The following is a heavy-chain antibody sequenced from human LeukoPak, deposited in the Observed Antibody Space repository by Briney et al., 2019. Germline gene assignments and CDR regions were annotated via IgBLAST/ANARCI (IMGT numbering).Heavy chain of an antibody. CDR1: GDSISNYY. V-gene: IGHV4-59*01. Sequence: SETLSLTCTVSGDSISNYYWNWIRQPPGKGLEWIGYIYYSGSTNYNPSPKSRVTISINTSKNQFSLKLNSVTAADTAIYYCATSYSGSYNDAFDIWGQGTMITVSS. CDR2: IYYSGST. D-gene: IGHD1-26*01. CDR3: ATSYSGSYNDAFDI. J-gene: IGHJ3*02.